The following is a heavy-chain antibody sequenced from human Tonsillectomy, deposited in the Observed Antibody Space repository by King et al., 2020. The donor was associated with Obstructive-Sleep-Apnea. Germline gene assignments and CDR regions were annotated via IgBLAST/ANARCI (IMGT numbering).Heavy chain of an antibody. Sequence: VQLQESGPGVVKPSEALSLTCTVSSVSVSSGHYYWPWIRQPPGKGLEWIGYIYYSENTNYNPSLKSRVSISVDASRNQFSLKLNSVTAADTAVYYCARGKWLFDYYGLDVWGQGTTVIVSS. D-gene: IGHD5-12*01. CDR1: SVSVSSGHYY. CDR3: ARGKWLFDYYGLDV. V-gene: IGHV4-61*01. J-gene: IGHJ6*02. CDR2: IYYSENT.